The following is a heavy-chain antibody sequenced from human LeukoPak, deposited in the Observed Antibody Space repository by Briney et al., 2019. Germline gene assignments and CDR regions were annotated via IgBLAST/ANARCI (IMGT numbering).Heavy chain of an antibody. V-gene: IGHV4-39*07. CDR3: AARDYXXRFDP. CDR1: GVSIRSGDYY. J-gene: IGHJ5*02. D-gene: IGHD4-17*01. CDR2: MSSGGST. Sequence: TXSXXCXVSGVSIRSGDYYWGWVRQSPGKGLEWIGSMSSGGSTFYNPSLKSRVTISVDTAKNQFSLKLSSVTGADTAVYYCAARDYXXRFDPWGQGTLVTVSS.